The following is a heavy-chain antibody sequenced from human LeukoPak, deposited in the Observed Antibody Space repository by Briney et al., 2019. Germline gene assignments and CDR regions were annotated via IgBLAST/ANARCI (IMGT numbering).Heavy chain of an antibody. J-gene: IGHJ5*02. Sequence: ASVKVSCKASGYTFTSYGISWVRQAPGQGLEWMGWISAYNGNTNYAQKLQGRVTMTTDTSTSTAYMELRSLRSEDTAVYYCGRWLPQGGWFDPWGQGTLVTVSS. CDR3: GRWLPQGGWFDP. D-gene: IGHD5-12*01. CDR1: GYTFTSYG. CDR2: ISAYNGNT. V-gene: IGHV1-18*01.